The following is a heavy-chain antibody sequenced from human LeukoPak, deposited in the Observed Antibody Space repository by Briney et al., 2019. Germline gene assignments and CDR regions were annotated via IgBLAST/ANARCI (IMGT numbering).Heavy chain of an antibody. D-gene: IGHD2-8*01. CDR1: GYRFTGYY. Sequence: GASVKVFCKASGYRFTGYYMHWVRQAPGQGLEWMGWINPNTGDTNYAQTFQGRVTMTRETSISTAYMELSRLRSDDTAVFYCAPTNGGSYYFDYWGPGTLVTVSS. CDR3: APTNGGSYYFDY. CDR2: INPNTGDT. V-gene: IGHV1-2*02. J-gene: IGHJ4*02.